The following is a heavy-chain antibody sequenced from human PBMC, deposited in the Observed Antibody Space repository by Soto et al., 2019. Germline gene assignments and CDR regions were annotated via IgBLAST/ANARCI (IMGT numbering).Heavy chain of an antibody. V-gene: IGHV3-48*02. CDR2: ISSRSYTI. D-gene: IGHD6-6*01. Sequence: EVQLVESGGGLVQPGGSLRLSCAASGFSFSTYSMNWVRQAPGKGLEWVSYISSRSYTIYYVDSVKGRFTISRDNAKNSLYLQMNSLRDEDTAVYYCARGGSSSDNGTDVWVQGTTVTVSS. CDR3: ARGGSSSDNGTDV. J-gene: IGHJ6*02. CDR1: GFSFSTYS.